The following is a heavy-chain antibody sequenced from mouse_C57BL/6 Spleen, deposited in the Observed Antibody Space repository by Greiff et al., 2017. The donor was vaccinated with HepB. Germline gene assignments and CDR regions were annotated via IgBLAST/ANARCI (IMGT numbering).Heavy chain of an antibody. V-gene: IGHV5-4*01. J-gene: IGHJ1*03. Sequence: EVKVEESGGGLVKPGGSLKLSCAASGFTFSSYAMSWVRQTPEKRLEWVATISDGGSYTYYPDNVKGRFTISRDNAKNNLYLQMSHLKSEDTAMYYCARDYGSSLRYFDVWGTGTTVTVSS. CDR3: ARDYGSSLRYFDV. CDR1: GFTFSSYA. D-gene: IGHD1-1*01. CDR2: ISDGGSYT.